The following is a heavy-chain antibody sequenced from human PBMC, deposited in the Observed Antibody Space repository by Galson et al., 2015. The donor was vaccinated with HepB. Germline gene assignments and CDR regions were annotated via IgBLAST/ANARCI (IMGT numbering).Heavy chain of an antibody. CDR1: GDSVSSKFAT. CDR3: ARGQVRYYDSSGYYVVDY. CDR2: TYYTSKWHN. D-gene: IGHD3-22*01. V-gene: IGHV6-1*01. J-gene: IGHJ4*01. Sequence: CAISGDSVSSKFATWNWIRQSPSRGLEWLGRTYYTSKWHNDYAISVKGRMSINPDTSNNDISLQVNSVTPEDTAVYYCARGQVRYYDSSGYYVVDYWGQGIPVTVSP.